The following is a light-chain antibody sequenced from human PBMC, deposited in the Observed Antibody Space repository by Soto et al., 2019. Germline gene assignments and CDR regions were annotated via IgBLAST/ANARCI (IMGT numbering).Light chain of an antibody. V-gene: IGKV3-15*01. Sequence: EIVMTQSPGTLSVSPGERATLSCRASQSVGSNVAWYQQKPGQAPRLLIYGTSTRDTGIPARFSGSGSGTEFALTISSLQSEDFAVYYCQQRHMWPITFGQGTRLEIK. CDR1: QSVGSN. CDR2: GTS. J-gene: IGKJ5*01. CDR3: QQRHMWPIT.